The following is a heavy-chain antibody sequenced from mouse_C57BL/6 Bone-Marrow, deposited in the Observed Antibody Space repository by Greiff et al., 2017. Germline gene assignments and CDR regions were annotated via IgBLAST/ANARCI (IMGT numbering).Heavy chain of an antibody. CDR2: ISSGGDYI. D-gene: IGHD2-4*01. CDR3: TGLRPWFAY. V-gene: IGHV5-9-1*02. Sequence: EVKLMESGEGLVKPGGSLKLSCAASGFTFSSYAMSWVRQTPEKRLEWVAYISSGGDYIYYADTVKGRFTISRDNARNTLYLQMSSLKSEDTAMYYCTGLRPWFAYWGQGTLVTVSA. J-gene: IGHJ3*01. CDR1: GFTFSSYA.